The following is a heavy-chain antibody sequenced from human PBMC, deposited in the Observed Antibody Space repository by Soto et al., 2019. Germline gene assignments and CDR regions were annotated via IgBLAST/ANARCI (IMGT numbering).Heavy chain of an antibody. CDR1: GGPFSSYA. CDR2: IIPIFGTA. Sequence: GASVKISCKASGGPFSSYAISWVRQAPGQGLEWMGGIIPIFGTANYAQKFQGRVTITADESTSTAYMELSSLRSEDTAVYYCARDPLTYGSGLYYYGMDVWGQGTTVTVSS. CDR3: ARDPLTYGSGLYYYGMDV. V-gene: IGHV1-69*13. J-gene: IGHJ6*02. D-gene: IGHD3-10*01.